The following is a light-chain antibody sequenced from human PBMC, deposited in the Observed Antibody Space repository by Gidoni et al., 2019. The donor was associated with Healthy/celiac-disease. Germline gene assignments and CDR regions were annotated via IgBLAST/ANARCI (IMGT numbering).Light chain of an antibody. CDR2: AAS. Sequence: DIQMTQSPSSLSASVVDRVTITCRASKSISSYLNWYQQKPGKAPKLLIYAASSLQSGVPSRFSGSGSGTDFTLTISSLQPEDFATYYCQQSYSTSFGPGTKVDIK. CDR1: KSISSY. J-gene: IGKJ3*01. CDR3: QQSYSTS. V-gene: IGKV1-39*01.